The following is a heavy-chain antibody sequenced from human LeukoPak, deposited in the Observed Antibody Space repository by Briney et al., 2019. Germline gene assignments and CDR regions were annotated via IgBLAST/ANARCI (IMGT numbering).Heavy chain of an antibody. CDR2: IYYSGST. V-gene: IGHV4-59*12. Sequence: PSETLSLTCTVSGGSISSYYWSWIRQPPGKGLEWIGYIYYSGSTNYNPSLKSRVTISVDTSKNQFSLKLSSVTAADTAVYYCARAPDIVVVTAIRYSKFDYWGQGTLVTVSS. D-gene: IGHD2-21*02. CDR1: GGSISSYY. J-gene: IGHJ4*02. CDR3: ARAPDIVVVTAIRYSKFDY.